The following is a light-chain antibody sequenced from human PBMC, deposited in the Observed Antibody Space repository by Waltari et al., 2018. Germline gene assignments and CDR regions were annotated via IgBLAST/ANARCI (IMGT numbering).Light chain of an antibody. CDR3: QQSYNTPPVT. CDR2: AAS. Sequence: DILMTQSPSSLSASVGDRVTITCSASQGISNFLNWYQQKPGKAPNPLIYAASSLETGVPSRFSGSGSGTDFTLTISSLQPDDFGTYYCQQSYNTPPVTFGPGTKVDIK. CDR1: QGISNF. V-gene: IGKV1-39*01. J-gene: IGKJ1*01.